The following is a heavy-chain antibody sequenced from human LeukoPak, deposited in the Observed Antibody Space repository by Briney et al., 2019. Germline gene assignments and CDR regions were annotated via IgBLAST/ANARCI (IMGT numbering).Heavy chain of an antibody. CDR3: ARESTTGAYLDY. CDR1: GFTFSSYV. D-gene: IGHD7-27*01. J-gene: IGHJ4*02. V-gene: IGHV3-30*01. CDR2: ISSDASTI. Sequence: GGSLRLSCAASGFTFSSYVMHWVRQPLGKGLQWVAVISSDASTIYYADAVRGRFTISRDNSKNTVYLQMNSLRPEDAAIYFCARESTTGAYLDYWGQGTVVTVSS.